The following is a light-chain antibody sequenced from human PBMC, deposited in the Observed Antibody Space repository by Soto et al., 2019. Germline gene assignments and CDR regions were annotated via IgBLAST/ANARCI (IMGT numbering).Light chain of an antibody. V-gene: IGKV1-5*03. CDR1: QGIRKD. Sequence: DIQMTQSPSTLSAFVGDRVTITCRASQGIRKDLGWYQVKPGKAPKLLIYKASTLKSGVPSRFSGSGSGTEFTLTISSLQPDDFATYYCQHYNSYSEAFGQGTKVDIK. J-gene: IGKJ1*01. CDR3: QHYNSYSEA. CDR2: KAS.